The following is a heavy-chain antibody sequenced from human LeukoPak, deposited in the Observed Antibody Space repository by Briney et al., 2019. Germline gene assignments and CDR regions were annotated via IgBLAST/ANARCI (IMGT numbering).Heavy chain of an antibody. CDR3: ARDRYSSSWPNYYYYGMDV. D-gene: IGHD6-13*01. Sequence: SETLSLTCAVYGGSFSGYYWSWIRQPPGKGLEWIGEINHSGSTNYNPSLKSRVTISVDTSKNQFSLKLSSVTAADTAVYYCARDRYSSSWPNYYYYGMDVWGQGTTVTVSS. CDR1: GGSFSGYY. V-gene: IGHV4-34*01. J-gene: IGHJ6*02. CDR2: INHSGST.